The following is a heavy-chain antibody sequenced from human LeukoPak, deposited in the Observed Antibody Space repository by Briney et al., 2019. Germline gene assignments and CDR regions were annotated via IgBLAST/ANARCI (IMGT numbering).Heavy chain of an antibody. CDR3: ARQFRYCTNGVCYYWFDP. CDR2: IYTSGST. J-gene: IGHJ5*02. CDR1: GGSISSYY. D-gene: IGHD2-8*01. V-gene: IGHV4-4*09. Sequence: SETLSLTCTVFGGSISSYYWSWIRQPPGKGLEWIGYIYTSGSTNYNPSLKSRVTISVDTSKNQFSLKLSSVTAADTAVYYWARQFRYCTNGVCYYWFDPWGQGTLVTVSS.